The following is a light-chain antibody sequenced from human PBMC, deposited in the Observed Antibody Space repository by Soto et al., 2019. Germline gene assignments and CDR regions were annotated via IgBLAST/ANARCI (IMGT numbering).Light chain of an antibody. CDR1: QSVSSSY. Sequence: EIVLTQSPGTLSLSPWERATLSCRASQSVSSSYLAWYQQKPGQAPRLLIYGASSRATGIPDRFSGSGSGTEFTLTISGLQSEDFAVYYCHQYNMWPPLIFGGGTKVDIK. J-gene: IGKJ4*01. CDR2: GAS. V-gene: IGKV3-20*01. CDR3: HQYNMWPPLI.